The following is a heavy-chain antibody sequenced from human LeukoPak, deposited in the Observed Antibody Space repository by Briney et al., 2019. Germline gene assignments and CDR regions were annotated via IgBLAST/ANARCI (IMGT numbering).Heavy chain of an antibody. CDR2: ISYDGSNK. CDR3: AREDYYDSSGYRSDYYYYGMDV. J-gene: IGHJ6*02. D-gene: IGHD3-22*01. CDR1: GFTFSSYA. V-gene: IGHV3-30*04. Sequence: GGSLRLSCAASGFTFSSYAMHWVRQAPGKGLEGVAVISYDGSNKYYADSVKGRFTISRDNSKNTLYLQMNSLRAEDTAVYYCAREDYYDSSGYRSDYYYYGMDVWGQGTTVTVSS.